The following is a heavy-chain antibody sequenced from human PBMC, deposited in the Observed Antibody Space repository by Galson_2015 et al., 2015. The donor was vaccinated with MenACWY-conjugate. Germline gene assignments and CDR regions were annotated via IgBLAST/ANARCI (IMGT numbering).Heavy chain of an antibody. D-gene: IGHD6-19*01. CDR1: GFTFSSSA. V-gene: IGHV3-23*01. CDR2: FSSNGHST. CDR3: AKVSPGGWYWDY. Sequence: SLRLSCAASGFTFSSSAMTWVRQAPGKGLEWVSVFSSNGHSTNYAASVKGRFTISRDNSKNTLYLQMNNLRAEDTALYYCAKVSPGGWYWDYWGQGTLVSVSS. J-gene: IGHJ4*02.